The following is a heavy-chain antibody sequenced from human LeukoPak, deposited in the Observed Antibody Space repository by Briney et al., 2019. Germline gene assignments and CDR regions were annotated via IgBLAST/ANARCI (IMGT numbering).Heavy chain of an antibody. V-gene: IGHV3-21*01. J-gene: IGHJ6*04. CDR3: AELGITMIGGV. CDR2: ISSSSSYI. Sequence: GGSLRLSCLASGFTLTTYAMNWVRPPPGKGIEWVSSISSSSSYIYYADSVKGRFTISRDNAKNSLYLQMNSLRAEDTAVYYCAELGITMIGGVWGKGTTVTISS. CDR1: GFTLTTYA. D-gene: IGHD3-10*02.